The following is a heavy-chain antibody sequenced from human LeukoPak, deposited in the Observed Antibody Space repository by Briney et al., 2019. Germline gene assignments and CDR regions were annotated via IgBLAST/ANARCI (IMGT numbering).Heavy chain of an antibody. CDR2: VYYTGRT. D-gene: IGHD3-10*01. CDR1: GGSISSRNW. CDR3: ARHMSVSYDAFDL. V-gene: IGHV4-4*02. Sequence: SGTLSLTCAVSGGSISSRNWWSWVRQPPGKGLEWIAYVYYTGRTLYNPSLESRVTISVDTSKTQISLKLTSVTAADTAVYYCARHMSVSYDAFDLWGRGTPVTVSS. J-gene: IGHJ3*01.